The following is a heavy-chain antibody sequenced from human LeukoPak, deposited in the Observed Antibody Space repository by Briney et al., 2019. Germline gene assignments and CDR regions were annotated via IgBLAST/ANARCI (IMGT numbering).Heavy chain of an antibody. V-gene: IGHV3-23*01. J-gene: IGHJ4*02. CDR3: AKDLSPYCSCVSCSSFDL. CDR2: ISGSAVAT. D-gene: IGHD2-15*01. CDR1: GFTFSNYA. Sequence: GGSLRLSSSTSGFTFSNYAMNRVRQAPGKGLEGVSNISGSAVATYFADFVKGRFTISRDSVKNTVYLQMNSVRDEDTAVYYCAKDLSPYCSCVSCSSFDLWGQGTLVTVSS.